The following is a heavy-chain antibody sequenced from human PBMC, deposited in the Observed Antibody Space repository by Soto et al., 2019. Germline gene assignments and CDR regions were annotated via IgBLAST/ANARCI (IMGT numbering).Heavy chain of an antibody. Sequence: QVQLVESGGGLVKPGGSLRLSCAASGFTFSDYYMSWIRQAPGKGLEWVSYISSSSSYTNYADSVKGRFNISRDNAKNSLYLQMNSLRAEDTAVYYCARDQTPQKYYYDRSGSEDAFDIWGQGTMVTVSS. CDR2: ISSSSSYT. CDR3: ARDQTPQKYYYDRSGSEDAFDI. V-gene: IGHV3-11*05. D-gene: IGHD3-22*01. J-gene: IGHJ3*02. CDR1: GFTFSDYY.